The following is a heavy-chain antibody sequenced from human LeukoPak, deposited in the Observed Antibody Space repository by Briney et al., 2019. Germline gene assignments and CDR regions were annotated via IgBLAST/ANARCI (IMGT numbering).Heavy chain of an antibody. Sequence: GGSLRLSCAASGFTFSSYAMSWVRQAPGKGLEWVSAISGSGGSTYYADSVKGRFTTSRDNSKNTLYLQMNSLRAEDTAVYYCAKHLWRDLLWFGEGYYFGYWGQGTLVTVSS. CDR2: ISGSGGST. J-gene: IGHJ4*02. D-gene: IGHD3-10*01. V-gene: IGHV3-23*01. CDR3: AKHLWRDLLWFGEGYYFGY. CDR1: GFTFSSYA.